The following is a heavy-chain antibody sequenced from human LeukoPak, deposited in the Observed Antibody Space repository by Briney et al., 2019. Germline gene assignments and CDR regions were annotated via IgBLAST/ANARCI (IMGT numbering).Heavy chain of an antibody. CDR1: GGSFSGYY. CDR2: INHSGST. V-gene: IGHV4-34*01. CDR3: ARQGRYSYGYYYYYYYMDV. D-gene: IGHD5-18*01. Sequence: SETLSLTCAVYGGSFSGYYWSWIRQPPGKGLEWIGEINHSGSTNYNPSLKSRVTISVDTSKNQFSLKLSSVTAADTAVYYCARQGRYSYGYYYYYYYMDVWGKGTTVTVSS. J-gene: IGHJ6*03.